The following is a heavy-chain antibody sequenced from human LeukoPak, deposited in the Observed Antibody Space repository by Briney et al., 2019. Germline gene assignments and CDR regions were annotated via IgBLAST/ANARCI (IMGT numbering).Heavy chain of an antibody. V-gene: IGHV1-46*01. D-gene: IGHD3-10*01. CDR2: INPNTGTT. CDR1: GYTFTRYY. Sequence: ASVKVSCKASGYTFTRYYVHWVRQAPGQGLVWLGLINPNTGTTTYAQKFQGRVAMTRDTSTSTVYMDLSSLRSEDTAVYFCAREPGDSTCYFDFWGQGTLVTVSS. J-gene: IGHJ4*02. CDR3: AREPGDSTCYFDF.